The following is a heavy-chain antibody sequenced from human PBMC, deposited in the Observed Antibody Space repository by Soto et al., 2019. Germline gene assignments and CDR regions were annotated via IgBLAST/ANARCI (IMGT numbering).Heavy chain of an antibody. V-gene: IGHV4-39*01. CDR3: ASLPVGGTGKS. CDR1: GGSISSSSYY. Sequence: QLQLQESGPGLVKPSETLSLTCTVSGGSISSSSYYWGWIRQPPGKGLEWIGFIYYSGSTYYSPSFKSRVSRSVDMSNNQFSLTLTSVTAADTAVYCCASLPVGGTGKSWGHGTLVIV. CDR2: IYYSGST. J-gene: IGHJ4*01. D-gene: IGHD3-10*01.